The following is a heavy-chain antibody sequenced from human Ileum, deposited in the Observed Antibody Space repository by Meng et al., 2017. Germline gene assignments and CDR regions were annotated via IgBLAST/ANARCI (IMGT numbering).Heavy chain of an antibody. CDR1: DYTFTVYG. Sequence: QVQPVQSGPEEKKTGASVKVSCKASDYTFTVYGVSWVRQAPGQGLEWMAWLGAHDGDTSHAPKFQGRFTVSADRPTATAYMELRSLRSDDTAVYYCARGTPGRSYSDYWGQGTLVTVSS. CDR3: ARGTPGRSYSDY. D-gene: IGHD3-10*01. CDR2: LGAHDGDT. V-gene: IGHV1-18*01. J-gene: IGHJ4*02.